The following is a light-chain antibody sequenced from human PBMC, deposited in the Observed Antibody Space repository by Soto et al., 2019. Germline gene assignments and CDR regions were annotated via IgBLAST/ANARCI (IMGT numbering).Light chain of an antibody. CDR1: QGISSY. CDR2: AAS. CDR3: QQAGT. V-gene: IGKV1-9*01. J-gene: IGKJ3*01. Sequence: DIQLTQSPSFLSASVGDRVTITCRASQGISSYLAWYQQKPGKAPKILIYAASTLQSGVPSRFSGSGSGTEFTLLMSSLQPEDFATYYCQQAGTFGPGTKVDI.